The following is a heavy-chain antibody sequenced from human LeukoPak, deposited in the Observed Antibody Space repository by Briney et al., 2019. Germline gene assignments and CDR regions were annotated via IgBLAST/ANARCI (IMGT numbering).Heavy chain of an antibody. Sequence: GASVKVSCKASGYTFSVYDMHWVRQAPGQGPEWMGWIRPNNGDANYAQKFQGRVTMTRDTSINTFYMELNRLTSDDTAMYYCARDLYEREFDHWGQGTQVTVSS. CDR1: GYTFSVYD. V-gene: IGHV1-2*02. J-gene: IGHJ4*02. CDR2: IRPNNGDA. D-gene: IGHD2/OR15-2a*01. CDR3: ARDLYEREFDH.